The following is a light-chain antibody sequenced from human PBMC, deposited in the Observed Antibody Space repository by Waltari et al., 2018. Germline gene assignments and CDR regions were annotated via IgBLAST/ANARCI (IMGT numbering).Light chain of an antibody. J-gene: IGLJ1*01. CDR2: GNS. CDR1: SSNIGAGYA. Sequence: QSVLTQPPSVSGAPGQRVTIACTGSSSNIGAGYAVNWYQQLPGTAPKLLIYGNSNRPSGVPDRFSGSKSGTSASLAITGLQAEDEADYYCQSYDSSLSGPRVFGTGTKVTVL. V-gene: IGLV1-40*01. CDR3: QSYDSSLSGPRV.